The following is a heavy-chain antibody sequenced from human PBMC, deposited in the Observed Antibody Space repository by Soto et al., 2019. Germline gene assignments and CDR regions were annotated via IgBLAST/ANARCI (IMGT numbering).Heavy chain of an antibody. CDR3: ASAIRNQLFSDY. Sequence: QVQLVQSGAEVRKPGASVKVSCKASGYTFTSYDIGWVRQATGQGLEWMGWMNPNSANTGYAQKFQGRVTMTRDTSISTAYMELNSLTSEDTAVYYCASAIRNQLFSDYWGQGTLVTVSS. D-gene: IGHD2-2*01. CDR1: GYTFTSYD. CDR2: MNPNSANT. J-gene: IGHJ4*02. V-gene: IGHV1-8*01.